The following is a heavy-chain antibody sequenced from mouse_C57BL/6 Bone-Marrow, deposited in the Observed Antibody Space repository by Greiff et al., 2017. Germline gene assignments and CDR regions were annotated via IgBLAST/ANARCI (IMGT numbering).Heavy chain of an antibody. CDR2: IRSKSNNYAT. Sequence: EVKLMESGGGLVQPKGSLKLSCAASGFSFNTYAMNWVRQAPGKGLEWVARIRSKSNNYATYYADSVKDRFTISRDDSESMLYLQMNNLKTEDTAMYYCVRQRPLSMDYWGQGTSGTVSS. V-gene: IGHV10-1*01. CDR3: VRQRPLSMDY. CDR1: GFSFNTYA. D-gene: IGHD2-12*01. J-gene: IGHJ4*01.